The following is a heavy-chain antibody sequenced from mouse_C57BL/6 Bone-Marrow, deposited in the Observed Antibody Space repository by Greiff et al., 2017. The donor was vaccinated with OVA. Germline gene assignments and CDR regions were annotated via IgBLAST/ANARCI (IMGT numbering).Heavy chain of an antibody. Sequence: QVQLQQSGAELVRPGASVTLSCKASGYTFTDYEMHWVKQTPVHGLEWIGAIDPETGGTAYNQKFKGKAILTADKSSSTAYMELRSLTSEDSAVYYCTKSWDVGFFFDYWGQGTTLTVSS. CDR2: IDPETGGT. CDR1: GYTFTDYE. V-gene: IGHV1-15*01. D-gene: IGHD4-1*01. J-gene: IGHJ2*01. CDR3: TKSWDVGFFFDY.